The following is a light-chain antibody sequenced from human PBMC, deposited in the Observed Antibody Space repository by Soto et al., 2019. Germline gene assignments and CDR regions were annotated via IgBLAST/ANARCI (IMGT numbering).Light chain of an antibody. CDR1: QDLTDMY. J-gene: IGKJ4*01. Sequence: EIVLTQSPGTLSLSPGERATLSCRANQDLTDMYLAWYQQKAGQAPRPLIYDASNRAPGIPARFSGSGSGTDFTLTISSLEPEDFAVYYCQQRSSWPLTFGGGTKVDIK. V-gene: IGKV3-11*01. CDR2: DAS. CDR3: QQRSSWPLT.